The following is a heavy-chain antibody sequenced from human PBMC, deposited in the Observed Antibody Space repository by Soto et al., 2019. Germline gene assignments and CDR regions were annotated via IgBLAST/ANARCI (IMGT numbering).Heavy chain of an antibody. CDR3: ARALHIEAFDI. J-gene: IGHJ3*02. V-gene: IGHV3-66*01. D-gene: IGHD2-21*01. Sequence: ETLSLTCTVSGGSISSSSSYWGWVRQAPGKGLEWVSVIYSGGSTYYADSVKGRFTISRDNSKNTLYLQMNSLRAEDTAVYYCARALHIEAFDIWGQGTMVTVSS. CDR2: IYSGGST. CDR1: GGSISSSSSY.